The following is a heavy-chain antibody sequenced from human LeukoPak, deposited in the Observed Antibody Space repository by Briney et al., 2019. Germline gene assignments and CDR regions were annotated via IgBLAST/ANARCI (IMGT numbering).Heavy chain of an antibody. CDR2: ISAYNGVT. V-gene: IGHV1-18*01. CDR3: AREERGYSGDY. D-gene: IGHD5-18*01. J-gene: IGHJ4*02. CDR1: GYTFNTYG. Sequence: ASVKVSCKASGYTFNTYGISWVRQAPGQGLEWMGWISAYNGVTNYAQKLQGRVTMTTDTSTSTAYMELRSLRSDDTAVYYCAREERGYSGDYWGQGTLVTVSS.